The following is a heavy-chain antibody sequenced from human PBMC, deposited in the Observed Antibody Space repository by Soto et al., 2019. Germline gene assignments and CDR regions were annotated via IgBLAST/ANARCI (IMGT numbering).Heavy chain of an antibody. D-gene: IGHD5-12*01. V-gene: IGHV5-10-1*01. CDR3: AREKGYISGPKNFDY. CDR2: IDPSDSYI. J-gene: IGHJ4*02. Sequence: GESLKISCEGSGYSFKTHWITWVRQMPGKGLEWVGRIDPSDSYISYSPSFQGHVTISADESISTAYLQWSSLEASDTAIYYCAREKGYISGPKNFDYWGQGTLVTVSS. CDR1: GYSFKTHW.